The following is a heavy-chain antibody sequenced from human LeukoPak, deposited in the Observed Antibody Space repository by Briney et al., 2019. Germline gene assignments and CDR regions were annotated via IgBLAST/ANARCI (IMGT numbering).Heavy chain of an antibody. V-gene: IGHV3-15*07. D-gene: IGHD1-1*01. CDR3: ATSITTPGALDI. J-gene: IGHJ4*02. CDR2: IVSETVGGRT. Sequence: PGGSLRLSCAASSITFTKAWMNWVRQAPGKGLEWVARIVSETVGGRTDYAASVKGRFTISRDDSKSTLFLRMSSLKIEDTAVYYCATSITTPGALDIWGQGVLVTVSS. CDR1: SITFTKAW.